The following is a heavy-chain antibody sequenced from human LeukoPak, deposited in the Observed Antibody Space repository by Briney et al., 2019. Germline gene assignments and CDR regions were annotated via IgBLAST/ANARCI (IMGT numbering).Heavy chain of an antibody. Sequence: SETLSLTCTVSGDSITSYNWNWIRQPPGKGLEWIGYFSYSGSTNYNPSLKSRVTILVDTSKNQFSLKLTSVTAADTAVYYCARRFDSWGQGTLVTVSS. V-gene: IGHV4-59*08. CDR1: GDSITSYN. CDR2: FSYSGST. CDR3: ARRFDS. J-gene: IGHJ4*02.